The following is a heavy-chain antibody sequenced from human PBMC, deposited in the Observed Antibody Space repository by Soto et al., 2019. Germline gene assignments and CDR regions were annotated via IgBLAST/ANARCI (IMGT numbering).Heavy chain of an antibody. CDR3: ARAYDVYYYYYMDV. CDR2: INHSGST. CDR1: GGSFSGYY. Sequence: PSETLSLTCAVYGGSFSGYYWSWIRQPPGKGLEWIGEINHSGSTNYNPSLKSRVTISVDTSKNQFSLKLSSVTAADTAVYYCARAYDVYYYYYMDVWGKGTTVTVSS. D-gene: IGHD3-10*02. J-gene: IGHJ6*03. V-gene: IGHV4-34*01.